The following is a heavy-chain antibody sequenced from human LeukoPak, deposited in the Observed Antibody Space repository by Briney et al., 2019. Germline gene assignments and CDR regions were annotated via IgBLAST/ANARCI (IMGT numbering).Heavy chain of an antibody. Sequence: PGGSLRLSCAVSGFTLNSYAMSWVRQSPGKGLEWVSGIGGSGVVTYHADSVKGRFTISRDSSKNTLYLQMNSLRADDTARYYCAKETSYYYVSSGEGNAFDIWGQGTVVTVSS. CDR3: AKETSYYYVSSGEGNAFDI. D-gene: IGHD3-22*01. CDR1: GFTLNSYA. CDR2: IGGSGVVT. V-gene: IGHV3-23*01. J-gene: IGHJ3*02.